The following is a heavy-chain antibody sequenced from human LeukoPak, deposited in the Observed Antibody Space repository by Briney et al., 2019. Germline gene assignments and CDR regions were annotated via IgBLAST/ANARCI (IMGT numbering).Heavy chain of an antibody. CDR2: VIPIFGIA. Sequence: VASVKVSCKASGGTFSSYAISWVRQAPGQGLEWMGRVIPIFGIANYAQKFQGRVTITADKSTSTAYMELSSLRSEDTAVYYCERALRLGELSFPDYWGQGTLVTVSS. CDR3: ERALRLGELSFPDY. J-gene: IGHJ4*02. CDR1: GGTFSSYA. V-gene: IGHV1-69*04. D-gene: IGHD3-16*02.